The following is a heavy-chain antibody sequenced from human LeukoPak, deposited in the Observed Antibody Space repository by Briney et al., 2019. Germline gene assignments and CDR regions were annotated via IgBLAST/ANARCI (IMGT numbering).Heavy chain of an antibody. CDR1: GGSISSSSYY. CDR3: VRPYHYDSGSRGTAFDI. J-gene: IGHJ3*02. Sequence: KSSETLSLTCTVSGGSISSSSYYWGWIRQPPGKGLEWIASIYDSRSTYYNLSLKSRLTISVDTSKNQFSLNLSSVTAADTAIYYCVRPYHYDSGSRGTAFDIWGQGTMVTVSS. CDR2: IYDSRST. D-gene: IGHD3-10*01. V-gene: IGHV4-39*01.